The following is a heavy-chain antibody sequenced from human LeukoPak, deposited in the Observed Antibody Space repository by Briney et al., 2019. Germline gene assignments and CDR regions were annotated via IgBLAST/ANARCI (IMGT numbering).Heavy chain of an antibody. D-gene: IGHD3-10*01. CDR1: GFTFSNYG. V-gene: IGHV3-30*03. CDR2: ISYDGSNK. Sequence: GRSLRLSCAASGFTFSNYGMHWVRQAPGKGLEWVVVISYDGSNKYYADSVKGRFTISRDNSKNTLYLQMNSLRAEDTAMYYCARDRGVSYFDYWGQGTQVTVSS. J-gene: IGHJ4*02. CDR3: ARDRGVSYFDY.